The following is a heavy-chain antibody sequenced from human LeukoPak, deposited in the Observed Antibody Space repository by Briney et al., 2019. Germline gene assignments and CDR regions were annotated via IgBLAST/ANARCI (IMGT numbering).Heavy chain of an antibody. CDR1: GGSFSGYY. V-gene: IGHV4-34*01. J-gene: IGHJ4*02. D-gene: IGHD6-19*01. CDR3: ARGLIDSSGWYFRRDEYFDY. CDR2: INHSGGT. Sequence: PSETLSLTCAVYGGSFSGYYWSWIRQPPGKGLEWIGEINHSGGTNYNPSLKSRVTISVDTSKNQFSLKLSSVTAADTAVYYCARGLIDSSGWYFRRDEYFDYWGQGTLVTVSS.